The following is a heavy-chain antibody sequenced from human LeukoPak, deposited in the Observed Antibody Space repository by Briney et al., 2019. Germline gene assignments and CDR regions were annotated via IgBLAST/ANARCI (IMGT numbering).Heavy chain of an antibody. J-gene: IGHJ4*02. CDR1: GFTFSGSA. CDR3: TRSDYGDMIFDY. D-gene: IGHD4-17*01. V-gene: IGHV3-73*01. CDR2: IRSKASSYAT. Sequence: GGSLKLSCAASGFTFSGSAMHWVRQASGKGLEWVGRIRSKASSYATAYAASVKGTFTISRDDSKNTASLQMNSLKTEDTAVYYCTRSDYGDMIFDYWGQGTLVTVSS.